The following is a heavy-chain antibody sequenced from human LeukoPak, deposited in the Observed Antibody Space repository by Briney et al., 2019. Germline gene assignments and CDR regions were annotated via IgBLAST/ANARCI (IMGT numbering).Heavy chain of an antibody. Sequence: SETLSLTCTVSGGSISSYYWSWIRQPPGRGLEWIGYIYYSGSTNYNPSLKSRVTISVDTSKNQFSLKLSSVTAADTAVYYCARLTMVRGVLYGMDVWGQGTTVTVSS. CDR3: ARLTMVRGVLYGMDV. CDR1: GGSISSYY. V-gene: IGHV4-59*08. D-gene: IGHD3-10*01. J-gene: IGHJ6*02. CDR2: IYYSGST.